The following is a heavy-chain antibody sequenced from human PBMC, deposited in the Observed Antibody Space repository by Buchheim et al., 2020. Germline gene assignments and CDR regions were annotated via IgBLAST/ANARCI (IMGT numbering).Heavy chain of an antibody. CDR2: IWYDGSNK. Sequence: QVQLVESGGGVVQPGRSLRLSCAASGFTFSSYGMHWVRQAPGKGLEWVAVIWYDGSNKYYADSVKGRFTISRDNSKNTLYLQMNSLRAEDTAVYYCARDSNLVAVTTGFDYWGQGTL. V-gene: IGHV3-33*01. CDR3: ARDSNLVAVTTGFDY. CDR1: GFTFSSYG. D-gene: IGHD4-17*01. J-gene: IGHJ4*02.